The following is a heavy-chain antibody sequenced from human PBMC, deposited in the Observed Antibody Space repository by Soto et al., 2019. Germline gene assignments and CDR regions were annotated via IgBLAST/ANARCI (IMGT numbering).Heavy chain of an antibody. CDR2: ISSSGSTI. Sequence: GGSLRLSCAASGFTFSSYEMNWVRQAPGKGLEWVSYISSSGSTIYYADSVKGRFTISRDNAKNSLYLQMNSLRAEDTAVYYCASSLTPSYSSPFPHGYWGQGTLVTVSS. CDR3: ASSLTPSYSSPFPHGY. J-gene: IGHJ4*02. D-gene: IGHD6-6*01. V-gene: IGHV3-48*03. CDR1: GFTFSSYE.